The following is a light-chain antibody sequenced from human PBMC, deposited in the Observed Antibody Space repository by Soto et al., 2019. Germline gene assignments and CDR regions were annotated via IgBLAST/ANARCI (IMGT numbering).Light chain of an antibody. Sequence: QSVLTQPPSASRTPGQTITMSCSGGSSNIGRRAVNWYQQFPGAAPKLLIYGNDQRPSGVPGRFSGSKSGTSASLAISGLQSDDEADYYCASWDDNLNGYVFGAGTKVTVL. V-gene: IGLV1-44*01. CDR3: ASWDDNLNGYV. CDR2: GND. CDR1: SSNIGRRA. J-gene: IGLJ1*01.